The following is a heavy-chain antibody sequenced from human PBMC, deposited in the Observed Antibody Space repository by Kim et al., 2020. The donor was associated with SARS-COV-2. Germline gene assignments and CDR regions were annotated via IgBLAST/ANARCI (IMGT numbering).Heavy chain of an antibody. D-gene: IGHD2-21*02. CDR1: GFTFIDYA. CDR2: IMYTADT. J-gene: IGHJ6*02. Sequence: GGSLRLSCAASGFTFIDYAMSWVRQAPGKAPQWVAIMYTADTFYADSVKGRFTISRDNSRSTVYLEMNSLRVDDTATYYCALRVAATIPPNFHNGVNVWGQGTTVTVSS. CDR3: ALRVAATIPPNFHNGVNV. V-gene: IGHV3-23*03.